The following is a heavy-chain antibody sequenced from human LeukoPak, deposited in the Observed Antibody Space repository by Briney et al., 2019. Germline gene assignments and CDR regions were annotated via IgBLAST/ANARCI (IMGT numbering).Heavy chain of an antibody. Sequence: AGGSLRLSCAASGFTFSSYAMSWVHQAPGKGLEWVSAISGSGGSTYYADSVKGRFTISRDNSKNTLYLQMNSLRAEDTAVYYCAKFGITMIVMDVWGQGTTVTVSS. CDR1: GFTFSSYA. D-gene: IGHD3-22*01. J-gene: IGHJ6*02. CDR2: ISGSGGST. V-gene: IGHV3-23*01. CDR3: AKFGITMIVMDV.